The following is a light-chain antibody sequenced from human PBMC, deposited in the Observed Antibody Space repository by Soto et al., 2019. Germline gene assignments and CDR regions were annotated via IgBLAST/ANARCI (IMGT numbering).Light chain of an antibody. J-gene: IGLJ1*01. CDR1: SSDVGGYNF. CDR2: DVT. CDR3: TSYTRSTTYV. Sequence: QSALTQPASVSGSPGQSITISCTGTSSDVGGYNFVSWYQHHPGKAPKLIIYDVTNRPSGISNRFSGSKSGNTASLTISGLQAEDEADYYCTSYTRSTTYVFGTGTKSPS. V-gene: IGLV2-14*03.